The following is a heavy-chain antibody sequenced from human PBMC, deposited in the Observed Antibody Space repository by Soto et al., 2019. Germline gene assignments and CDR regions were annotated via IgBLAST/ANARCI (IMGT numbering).Heavy chain of an antibody. V-gene: IGHV4-39*01. Sequence: SETLSLTCTVSGGSISRCSYDWGWIRQPPGKGLEWIGSIYYSGSTYYNPSLKSRVTISVDTSKNQFSLKLSSVTAADTAVYYCARRFGVVISVWFDPWGQGTLVTVSS. D-gene: IGHD3-3*01. CDR2: IYYSGST. CDR1: GGSISRCSYD. CDR3: ARRFGVVISVWFDP. J-gene: IGHJ5*02.